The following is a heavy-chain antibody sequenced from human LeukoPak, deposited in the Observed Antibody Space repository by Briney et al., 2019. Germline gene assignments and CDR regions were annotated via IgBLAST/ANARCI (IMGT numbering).Heavy chain of an antibody. CDR1: GVTFSSYG. CDR2: ITSSSSYI. D-gene: IGHD2-15*01. Sequence: GSLRLSCAASGVTFSSYGIHWVCQAPGKGLEWVSSITSSSSYIYYADSVKGRFTISRDNAKNSLYLQMNSLRAEDTAVNFCARDVVPGYCSGGTCYPLDHWGQGTLVTVSS. V-gene: IGHV3-21*01. J-gene: IGHJ4*02. CDR3: ARDVVPGYCSGGTCYPLDH.